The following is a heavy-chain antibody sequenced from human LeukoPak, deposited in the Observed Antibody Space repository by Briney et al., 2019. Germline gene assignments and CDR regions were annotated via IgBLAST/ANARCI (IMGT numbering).Heavy chain of an antibody. D-gene: IGHD6-6*01. CDR1: GYTFTSYD. CDR3: ARGPQYSSSSARYSPSTAYYFDY. CDR2: MNPNSGNT. Sequence: ASVKVSCKASGYTFTSYDINWVRQATGQGLEWMGWMNPNSGNTGYAQKFQGRVTMTRNTSISTAYMELSSLRSEDTAVYYRARGPQYSSSSARYSPSTAYYFDYWGQGTLVTVSS. V-gene: IGHV1-8*01. J-gene: IGHJ4*02.